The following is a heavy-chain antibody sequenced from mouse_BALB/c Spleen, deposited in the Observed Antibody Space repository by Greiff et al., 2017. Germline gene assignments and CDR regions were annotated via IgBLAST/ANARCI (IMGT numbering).Heavy chain of an antibody. CDR2: IYPGSGST. J-gene: IGHJ4*01. D-gene: IGHD2-14*01. Sequence: LQQPGSELVRPGASVKLSCKASGYTFTSYWMHWVKQRHGQGLEWIGNIYPGSGSTNYDEKFKSKGTLTVDTSSSTAYMHLSSLTSEDSAVYYCTRGYDDAMDYWGQGTSVTVSS. CDR3: TRGYDDAMDY. CDR1: GYTFTSYW. V-gene: IGHV1S22*01.